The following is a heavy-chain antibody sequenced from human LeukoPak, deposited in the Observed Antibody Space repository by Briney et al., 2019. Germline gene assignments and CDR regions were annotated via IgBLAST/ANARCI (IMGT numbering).Heavy chain of an antibody. Sequence: PGGSLRLSCAASGFTFSSHEMNWVRQAPGKGLEWVSYISSSGSTIYYADSVKGRFTISRDNAKNSLYLQMNSLRAEDTAVYYCARGGETYSSSWYLELDYWGQGTLVTVSS. D-gene: IGHD6-13*01. CDR2: ISSSGSTI. J-gene: IGHJ4*02. CDR1: GFTFSSHE. V-gene: IGHV3-48*03. CDR3: ARGGETYSSSWYLELDY.